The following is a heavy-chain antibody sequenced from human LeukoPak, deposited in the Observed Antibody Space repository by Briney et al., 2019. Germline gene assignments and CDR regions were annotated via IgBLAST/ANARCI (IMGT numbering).Heavy chain of an antibody. D-gene: IGHD5-12*01. J-gene: IGHJ5*02. Sequence: ASVKVSCKASRYTFTSYGISWVRQAPGQGLEWMGWISAYNGNTNYAQKLQGRVTMTTDTSTSTAYMELRSLRSDDTAAYYCATRLEVPPETSTPTEMWFAPGGKGPRVTVFS. CDR1: RYTFTSYG. CDR2: ISAYNGNT. CDR3: ATRLEVPPETSTPTEMWFAP. V-gene: IGHV1-18*01.